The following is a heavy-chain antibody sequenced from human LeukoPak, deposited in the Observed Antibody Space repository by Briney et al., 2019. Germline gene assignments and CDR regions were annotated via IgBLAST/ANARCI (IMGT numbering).Heavy chain of an antibody. D-gene: IGHD6-19*01. V-gene: IGHV3-48*03. CDR3: TRGGQWLGLGYHFDY. CDR1: GFTFSSYE. CDR2: ISSSGSTI. Sequence: GGSLRLSCGASGFTFSSYEINWVRQAPGKGLEWISYISSSGSTIYYADSVKGRFTISRDNAKNSLYLQMNSLKTEDAAVYYCTRGGQWLGLGYHFDYWGQGTLVTVSS. J-gene: IGHJ4*02.